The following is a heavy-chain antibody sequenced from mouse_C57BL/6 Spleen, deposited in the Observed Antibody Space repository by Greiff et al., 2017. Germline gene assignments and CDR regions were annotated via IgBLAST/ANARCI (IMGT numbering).Heavy chain of an antibody. Sequence: DVKLVESGGGLVQPGGSLKLSCAASGFTFSDYYMYWVRQTPEKRLEWVAYISNGGGSTYYPDTVKGRFTISRDNAKNTLYLQMSRLKSEDTAMYYCARRENAMDYWGQGTSVTVSS. V-gene: IGHV5-12*01. CDR1: GFTFSDYY. CDR2: ISNGGGST. J-gene: IGHJ4*01. CDR3: ARRENAMDY.